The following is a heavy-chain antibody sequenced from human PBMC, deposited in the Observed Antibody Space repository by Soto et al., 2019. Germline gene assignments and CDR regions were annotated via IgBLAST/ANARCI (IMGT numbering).Heavy chain of an antibody. CDR2: IIPIFGTA. D-gene: IGHD3-22*01. Sequence: QVQLVQSGAEVKKPGSSVKVSCKASGGTFSSYAISWVRQAPGQGLEWMGGIIPIFGTANYAQKFQGRVTITADESTSTAYMELSSLRSEDTAVYYCARVYYYDSSGYYYYFDSWGQGTLVTVSS. J-gene: IGHJ4*02. V-gene: IGHV1-69*01. CDR1: GGTFSSYA. CDR3: ARVYYYDSSGYYYYFDS.